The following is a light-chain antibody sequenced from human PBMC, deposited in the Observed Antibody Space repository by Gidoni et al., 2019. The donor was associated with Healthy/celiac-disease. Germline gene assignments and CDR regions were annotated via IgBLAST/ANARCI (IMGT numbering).Light chain of an antibody. Sequence: IVLTQSPGTLSLSPGERATLSCRASQSVSSSYLAWYQQKPGQAPRLLIYGASSRATGIPDRFSGSGSGTDFTLTISRLEPEDFAVYYCQQYGSSPYTFGQGTKXEIK. J-gene: IGKJ2*01. CDR1: QSVSSSY. V-gene: IGKV3-20*01. CDR3: QQYGSSPYT. CDR2: GAS.